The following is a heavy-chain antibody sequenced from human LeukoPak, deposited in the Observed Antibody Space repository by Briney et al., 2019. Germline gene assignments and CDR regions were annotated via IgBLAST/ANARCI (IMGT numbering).Heavy chain of an antibody. D-gene: IGHD6-13*01. CDR3: ARHSSSWMWFDP. CDR1: GGSISSYY. Sequence: ETLSLTCNVSGGSISSYYWSWIRQPPGKGLEWIGYIYTSGSTNYNPSLKSRVTISVDTSKNQFSLKLSSVTAADTAVYYCARHSSSWMWFDPWGQGTLVTVSS. J-gene: IGHJ5*02. V-gene: IGHV4-4*09. CDR2: IYTSGST.